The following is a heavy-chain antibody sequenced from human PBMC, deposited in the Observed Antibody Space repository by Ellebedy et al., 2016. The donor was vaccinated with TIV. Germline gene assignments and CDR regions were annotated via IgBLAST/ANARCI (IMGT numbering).Heavy chain of an antibody. V-gene: IGHV3-64*02. CDR2: IGYSGGST. D-gene: IGHD3-16*01. J-gene: IGHJ3*01. CDR1: GSTLTSYA. Sequence: PGGSLRLSCAASGSTLTSYAMHWVRQAPGTGLEFVSGIGYSGGSTYYADSVQGRFTISRDNSKNTLYLQMGSLRAEDMAVYFCARDRFEGANDAFDLWGQGTMVTVSS. CDR3: ARDRFEGANDAFDL.